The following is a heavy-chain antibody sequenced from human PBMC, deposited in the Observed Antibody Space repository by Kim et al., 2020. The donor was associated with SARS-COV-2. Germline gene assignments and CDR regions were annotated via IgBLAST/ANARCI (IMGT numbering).Heavy chain of an antibody. Sequence: SETLSLTCTVSGGSISSSSYYWGWIRQPPGKGLEWIGSIYYSGSTYYNPSLKSRVTISVDTSKNQFSLKLSSVTAADTAVYYCARYVYSSGRISDYWGQGTLVTVSS. D-gene: IGHD6-19*01. V-gene: IGHV4-39*01. CDR2: IYYSGST. CDR1: GGSISSSSYY. J-gene: IGHJ4*02. CDR3: ARYVYSSGRISDY.